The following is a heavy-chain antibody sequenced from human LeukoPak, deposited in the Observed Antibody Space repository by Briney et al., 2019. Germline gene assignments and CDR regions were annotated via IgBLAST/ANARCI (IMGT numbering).Heavy chain of an antibody. V-gene: IGHV4-59*08. D-gene: IGHD2-21*02. CDR3: ARGYCGGDCYSSSHDAFDI. J-gene: IGHJ3*02. CDR2: IYYSGGT. Sequence: SETLSLTCTVSGGSISSYYWSWIRQPPGKGLEWIGYIYYSGGTNYNPSLKSRVTISVDTSKNQFSLKLSSVTAADTAVYYCARGYCGGDCYSSSHDAFDIWGQGTMVTVSS. CDR1: GGSISSYY.